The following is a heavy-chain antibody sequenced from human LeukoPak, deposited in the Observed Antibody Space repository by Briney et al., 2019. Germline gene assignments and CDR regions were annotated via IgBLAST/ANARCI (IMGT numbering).Heavy chain of an antibody. V-gene: IGHV3-30*03. Sequence: PGGSLRLSCAASGFTFSNYGMHWVRQAPGKGLEWVAVISYDGSNKYYADSVKGRFTISRDNSKNTLYLQMNSLRAEDTAVYYCVGYGSGSYYNYYMDVWGKGTTVTVSS. CDR3: VGYGSGSYYNYYMDV. J-gene: IGHJ6*03. CDR2: ISYDGSNK. CDR1: GFTFSNYG. D-gene: IGHD3-10*01.